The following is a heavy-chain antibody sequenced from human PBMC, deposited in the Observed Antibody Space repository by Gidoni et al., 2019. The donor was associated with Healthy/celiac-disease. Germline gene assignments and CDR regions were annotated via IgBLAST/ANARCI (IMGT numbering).Heavy chain of an antibody. CDR2: ISWNGGSI. D-gene: IGHD6-13*01. Sequence: EVQLVESGGGLVQPGRSLRLSCAASGFPFDDSAMHWVRQAPGKGLEWVSGISWNGGSIVYADSEKGRFTISRDKAKNSLYLQMNSLRAEDTALYYCAKDTDKRVPGIAAAGTAFDIWGQGTMVTVSS. CDR1: GFPFDDSA. CDR3: AKDTDKRVPGIAAAGTAFDI. J-gene: IGHJ3*02. V-gene: IGHV3-9*01.